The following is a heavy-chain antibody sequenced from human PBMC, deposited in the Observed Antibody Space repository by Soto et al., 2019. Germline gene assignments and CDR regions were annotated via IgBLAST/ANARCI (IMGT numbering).Heavy chain of an antibody. Sequence: PGGSLRLSCAASGFTVSTSQMTWVRQAPGKGLEWVSVIFIGGTTQYAESVKGRFTISRDKSENTVVLQMNSVRAEDTAVYYCARASSIAARPRLDYYYGMDVWGQGTTVTVSS. J-gene: IGHJ6*02. V-gene: IGHV3-53*01. CDR2: IFIGGTT. CDR3: ARASSIAARPRLDYYYGMDV. D-gene: IGHD6-6*01. CDR1: GFTVSTSQ.